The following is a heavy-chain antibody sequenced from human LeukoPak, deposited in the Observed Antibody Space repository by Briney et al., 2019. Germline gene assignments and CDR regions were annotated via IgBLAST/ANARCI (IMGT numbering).Heavy chain of an antibody. D-gene: IGHD3-10*01. J-gene: IGHJ6*03. CDR2: IIPIFGTA. CDR3: ARTMVRGAIYYYMDV. CDR1: GGTFSSYA. V-gene: IGHV1-69*01. Sequence: SVKVSCKASGGTFSSYAISWVRQAPGQGLEWMGGIIPIFGTANYAQKFQGRVTITAGESTSTAYMELSSLRSEDTAVYYCARTMVRGAIYYYMDVWGKGTTVTVSS.